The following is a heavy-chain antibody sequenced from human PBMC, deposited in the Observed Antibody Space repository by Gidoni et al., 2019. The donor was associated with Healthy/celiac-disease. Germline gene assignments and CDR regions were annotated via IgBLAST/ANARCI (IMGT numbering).Heavy chain of an antibody. V-gene: IGHV3-33*01. J-gene: IGHJ5*02. CDR3: ARDRQEYSSSYNWFDP. D-gene: IGHD6-6*01. CDR2: IWYDGSNN. Sequence: QVQLVESGGGGVQPGRSLRLSCAASGFTFSSYGMHCVRQAPGKGLGWVAVIWYDGSNNYYADSVKGRFTIARDNSKNTLYLQMNSLRAEDTAVYYCARDRQEYSSSYNWFDPWGQGTLVTVSS. CDR1: GFTFSSYG.